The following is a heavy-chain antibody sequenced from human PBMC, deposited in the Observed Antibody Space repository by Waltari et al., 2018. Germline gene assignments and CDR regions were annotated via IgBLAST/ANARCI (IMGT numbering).Heavy chain of an antibody. D-gene: IGHD2-15*01. Sequence: QVQLQESGPGLVKPSGNLSVTCAVSGASLSGSYWWSWVRQPPGKGLEWIGQIHGSGRSNYNPSLESRVTVSIDTSNNHFSLKVTSATAADTAIYYCARDRGRGLYLDSWGQGTLVTVSP. CDR2: IHGSGRS. V-gene: IGHV4-4*02. CDR1: GASLSGSYW. J-gene: IGHJ4*02. CDR3: ARDRGRGLYLDS.